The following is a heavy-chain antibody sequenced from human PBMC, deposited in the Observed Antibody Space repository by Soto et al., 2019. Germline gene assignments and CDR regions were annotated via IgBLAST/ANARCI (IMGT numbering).Heavy chain of an antibody. CDR3: AKTPRGGASGDWYFDL. J-gene: IGHJ2*01. Sequence: SETLSLTCTFSGGSLISYYWGLIRPPPGKGLEWIGYIYYSGSTNYNPSLKSRVTISVDTSKNQFSLKLSSVTAADTAVYYCAKTPRGGASGDWYFDLWGRGNLVTVSA. D-gene: IGHD3-10*01. V-gene: IGHV4-59*01. CDR1: GGSLISYY. CDR2: IYYSGST.